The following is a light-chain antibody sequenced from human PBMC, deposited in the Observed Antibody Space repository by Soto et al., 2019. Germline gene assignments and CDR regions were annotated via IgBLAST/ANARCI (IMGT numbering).Light chain of an antibody. CDR1: RSDIGSYIL. CDR3: CSYAGSSTVI. CDR2: EVT. J-gene: IGLJ2*01. V-gene: IGLV2-23*02. Sequence: QSALTQPASVSRSPGQSITISCTGTRSDIGSYILVSWYQQHPDKAPKLMISEVTKRPSGVSDRFSGSKSGNTASLTISGLQAEDEADYYCCSYAGSSTVIFGGGTKLTVL.